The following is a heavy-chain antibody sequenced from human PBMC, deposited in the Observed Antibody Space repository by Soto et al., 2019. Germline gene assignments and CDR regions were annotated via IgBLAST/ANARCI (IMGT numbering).Heavy chain of an antibody. D-gene: IGHD3-10*02. J-gene: IGHJ5*01. V-gene: IGHV4-59*12. CDR2: IFYSGST. CDR3: ASMIGDPVLSFDS. CDR1: GGSISSYY. Sequence: QVQLQESGPGLVKPSETLSLTCTVSGGSISSYYWSWIRQPPGKGLEWIGFIFYSGSTSSNPSLKSRVTISIDPSEHQFSLKLNSVTAADTAVDYCASMIGDPVLSFDSWGQGTLVAVSS.